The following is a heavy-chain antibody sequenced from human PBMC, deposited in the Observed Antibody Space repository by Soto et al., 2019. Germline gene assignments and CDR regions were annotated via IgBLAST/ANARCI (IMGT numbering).Heavy chain of an antibody. D-gene: IGHD1-26*01. Sequence: GGSLRLSCAASGFTFSSSAMSWVRQSPEKGLEWVSSIGSNGIAAYYADSVKGRSTISRDNSKNMMFLQMNSLRIDDTAIYYCVKGASSAPFEYSGQGTLVTVSS. CDR2: IGSNGIAA. J-gene: IGHJ4*02. CDR3: VKGASSAPFEY. V-gene: IGHV3-23*01. CDR1: GFTFSSSA.